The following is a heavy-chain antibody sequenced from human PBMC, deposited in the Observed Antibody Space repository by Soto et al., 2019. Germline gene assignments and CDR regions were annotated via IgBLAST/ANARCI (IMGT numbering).Heavy chain of an antibody. CDR1: GYTFTSYG. V-gene: IGHV1-18*01. CDR3: ARSAENDFWSGRNYYYYYMDV. J-gene: IGHJ6*03. CDR2: ISAYNGNT. D-gene: IGHD3-3*01. Sequence: QVQLVQSGAEVKKPGASVKVSCKASGYTFTSYGISWVRQAPGQGLEWMGWISAYNGNTNYAQKLQGRVTMTTDTSPSTAYMELRSLRSDDTAVYYCARSAENDFWSGRNYYYYYMDVWGKGTTVTVSS.